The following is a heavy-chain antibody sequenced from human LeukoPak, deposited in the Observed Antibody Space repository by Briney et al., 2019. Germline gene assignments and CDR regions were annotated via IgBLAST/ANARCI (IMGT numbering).Heavy chain of an antibody. CDR3: VRDVSRRIGMDV. CDR1: GFSFNSYT. CDR2: ISPVSSYT. D-gene: IGHD2/OR15-2a*01. V-gene: IGHV3-21*01. Sequence: GGSLRLSCLASGFSFNSYTMNWVREAPGKGLEWVSTISPVSSYTWYAESVKVRFTISRDNPKNSLYLQMDSLRAEDTAVYYCVRDVSRRIGMDVWGQGTTVTVSS. J-gene: IGHJ6*02.